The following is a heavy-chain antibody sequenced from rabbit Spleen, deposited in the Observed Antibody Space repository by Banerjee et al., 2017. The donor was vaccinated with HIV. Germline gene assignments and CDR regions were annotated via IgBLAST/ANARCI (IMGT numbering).Heavy chain of an antibody. J-gene: IGHJ4*01. D-gene: IGHD3-1*01. Sequence: EQLEESGGGLVKPEGSLTLTCKASGVSFSDKDVMCWVRQAPGKGLEWSACIASGDGSTAYASWVNGRFSISKTSSTTVTLQMTSLTAADTATYFCAREMGVGYIDLWGQGTLVTVS. V-gene: IGHV1S45*01. CDR1: GVSFSDKDV. CDR3: AREMGVGYIDL. CDR2: IASGDGST.